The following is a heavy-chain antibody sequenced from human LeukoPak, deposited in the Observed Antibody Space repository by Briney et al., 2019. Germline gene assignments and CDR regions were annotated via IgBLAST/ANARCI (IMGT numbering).Heavy chain of an antibody. Sequence: ASVKVSCKASGYTFTSYGISWVRQAPGQGLEWMGWISAYNGNTNYAQKLQGRVTMTTDTSTSTAYMELRSLRSDDTAVYYCARESYYDILTGYKNYGMDVWGQGTTVTVSS. CDR2: ISAYNGNT. CDR1: GYTFTSYG. J-gene: IGHJ6*02. CDR3: ARESYYDILTGYKNYGMDV. V-gene: IGHV1-18*01. D-gene: IGHD3-9*01.